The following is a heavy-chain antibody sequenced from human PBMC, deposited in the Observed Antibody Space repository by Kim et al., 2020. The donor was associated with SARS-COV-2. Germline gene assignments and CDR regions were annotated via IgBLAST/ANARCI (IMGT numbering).Heavy chain of an antibody. CDR2: ISYDGSNK. Sequence: GGSLRLSCAASGFTFSSYGMHWVRQAPGKGLEWVAVISYDGSNKYYADSVKGRFTISRDNSKNTLYLQMNSLRAEDTAVYYCAKERVYYGSGSPFDYWG. CDR3: AKERVYYGSGSPFDY. J-gene: IGHJ4*01. CDR1: GFTFSSYG. D-gene: IGHD3-10*01. V-gene: IGHV3-30*18.